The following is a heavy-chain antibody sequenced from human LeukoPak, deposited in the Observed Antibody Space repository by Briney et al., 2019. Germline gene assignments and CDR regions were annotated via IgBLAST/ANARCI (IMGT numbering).Heavy chain of an antibody. CDR1: GFTFSSYS. CDR3: AKDGGYCSSTSCPEDNWFDP. J-gene: IGHJ5*02. Sequence: GGSLRLSCAASGFTFSSYSMNWVRQAPGKGLEWVSSISSRSSYIYYADSVKGRFTISRDNAKNSLYLQMNSLRAEDTAVYYCAKDGGYCSSTSCPEDNWFDPWGQGTLVTVSS. CDR2: ISSRSSYI. V-gene: IGHV3-21*01. D-gene: IGHD2-2*01.